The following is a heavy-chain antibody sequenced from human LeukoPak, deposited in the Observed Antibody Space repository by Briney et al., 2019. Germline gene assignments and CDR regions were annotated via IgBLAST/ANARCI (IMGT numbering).Heavy chain of an antibody. J-gene: IGHJ4*02. Sequence: AGSLRLSCAASGLTFSSHWMHWVRQAPGKGLVWVSRITNDGSSTTYADSVKGRFTISRDNSKNTLYLQMNSLRVEDTAVYYCVRSAFHAGSGNYYDYWGQGTLVTVSS. D-gene: IGHD3-22*01. CDR2: ITNDGSST. CDR3: VRSAFHAGSGNYYDY. CDR1: GLTFSSHW. V-gene: IGHV3-74*01.